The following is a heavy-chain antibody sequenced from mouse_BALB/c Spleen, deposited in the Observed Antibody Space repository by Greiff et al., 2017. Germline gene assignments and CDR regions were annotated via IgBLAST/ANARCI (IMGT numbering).Heavy chain of an antibody. CDR2: ISSGGSYT. CDR3: ARNDYGSSYAMDY. Sequence: EVKVVESGGDLVKPGGSLKLSCAASGFTFSSYGMSWVRQTPDKRLEWVATISSGGSYTYYPDSVKGRFTISRDNAKNTLYLQMSSLKSEDTAMYYCARNDYGSSYAMDYWGQGTSVTVSS. J-gene: IGHJ4*01. V-gene: IGHV5-6*01. D-gene: IGHD1-1*01. CDR1: GFTFSSYG.